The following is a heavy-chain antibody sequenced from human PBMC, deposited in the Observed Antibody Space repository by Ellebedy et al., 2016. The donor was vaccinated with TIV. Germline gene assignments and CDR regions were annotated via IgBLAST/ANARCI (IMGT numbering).Heavy chain of an antibody. J-gene: IGHJ5*02. Sequence: GGSLRLSCATSGFSFRSYWMSWVRQAPGKGLEWVASIRQDGNERDYVDSVKGRFTISRDNGKNSLDLPMNSLRAEDSALYYCAREGAYGDYSQVSFPFDPWGRGTLVIVSS. CDR3: AREGAYGDYSQVSFPFDP. CDR1: GFSFRSYW. D-gene: IGHD4-17*01. CDR2: IRQDGNER. V-gene: IGHV3-7*01.